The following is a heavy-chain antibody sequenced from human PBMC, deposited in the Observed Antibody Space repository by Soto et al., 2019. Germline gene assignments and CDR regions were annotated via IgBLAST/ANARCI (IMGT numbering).Heavy chain of an antibody. Sequence: ASVKVSCKASGYTFTSYGISWVRQAPGQGLEWMGWISAYNGNTNYAQKLQGRVTITADKSTSTAYMELSSLRSEDTAVYYCASQHYDFWSGDSRTYYYYGMDCWCQGLTVSLSS. V-gene: IGHV1-18*01. CDR2: ISAYNGNT. CDR1: GYTFTSYG. J-gene: IGHJ6*02. CDR3: ASQHYDFWSGDSRTYYYYGMDC. D-gene: IGHD3-3*01.